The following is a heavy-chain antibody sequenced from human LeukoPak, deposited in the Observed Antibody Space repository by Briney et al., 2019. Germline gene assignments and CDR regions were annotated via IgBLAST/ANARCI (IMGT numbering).Heavy chain of an antibody. Sequence: SVKVACKASGGTFSSYVINWVRPAPGQGLEWLGGIIPIFGTANYAQKFQGRVTITSDESTTTAYMELSSLISEDTAVYYWARATWSGGDEQGAFHIWSQGTMVTVSS. J-gene: IGHJ3*02. CDR2: IIPIFGTA. CDR1: GGTFSSYV. V-gene: IGHV1-69*13. D-gene: IGHD2-21*02. CDR3: ARATWSGGDEQGAFHI.